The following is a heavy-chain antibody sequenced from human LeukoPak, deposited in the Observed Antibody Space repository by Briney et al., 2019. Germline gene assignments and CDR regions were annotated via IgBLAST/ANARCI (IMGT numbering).Heavy chain of an antibody. V-gene: IGHV3-66*01. CDR1: GFTVSSNY. Sequence: GGSLRLSCAASGFTVSSNYMSWVRQAPGKGLEWVSVIYSGGSTYYADSVKGRFTISRDNSKNTLYLQMNSLRAEDTAVYYCARDPTYYSSGWYGTFFDYWGQGTLVTVSS. D-gene: IGHD6-13*01. CDR2: IYSGGST. J-gene: IGHJ4*02. CDR3: ARDPTYYSSGWYGTFFDY.